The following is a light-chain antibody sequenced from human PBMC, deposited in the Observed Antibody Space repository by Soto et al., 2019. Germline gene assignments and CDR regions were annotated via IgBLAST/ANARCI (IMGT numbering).Light chain of an antibody. J-gene: IGKJ5*01. V-gene: IGKV3-11*01. CDR3: QQRSNWPPIT. CDR2: DAS. Sequence: EIVMTQSPGTLSVSPGERATLSCRASQSVTYNVAWYQQKPGQAPRLLIYDASNRATGIPARFSGSGSGTDFTLTISSLEPEDFAVYYCQQRSNWPPITFGQGTRL. CDR1: QSVTYN.